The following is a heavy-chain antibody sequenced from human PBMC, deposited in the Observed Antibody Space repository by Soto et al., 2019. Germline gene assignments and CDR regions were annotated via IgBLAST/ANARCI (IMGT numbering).Heavy chain of an antibody. D-gene: IGHD3-10*01. CDR3: AKQHSSRTYIYFDS. J-gene: IGHJ4*02. CDR1: GFSFSDCA. CDR2: VSGGGGST. Sequence: PVGSLRLSCAASGFSFSDCAMSWVRQAPGRGLEWVSTVSGGGGSTYYADSVKGRFTISRDNSKNTLFLQMNSLGAEDTAEYFCAKQHSSRTYIYFDSWGQGTPVTVSS. V-gene: IGHV3-23*01.